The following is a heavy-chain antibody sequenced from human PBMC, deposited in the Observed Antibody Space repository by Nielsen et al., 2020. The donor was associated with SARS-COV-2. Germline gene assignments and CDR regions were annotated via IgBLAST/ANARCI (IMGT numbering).Heavy chain of an antibody. J-gene: IGHJ4*02. Sequence: GESLKISCAASGFTFSASWMAWVRQAPGKGLEWLSNIRPDGTGANYVDSVKGRFTISIDNAKNLLYLQMGSLRADDTAVYFCKSEGNWGQGTLVTVSS. CDR3: KSEGN. CDR2: IRPDGTGA. V-gene: IGHV3-7*03. CDR1: GFTFSASW.